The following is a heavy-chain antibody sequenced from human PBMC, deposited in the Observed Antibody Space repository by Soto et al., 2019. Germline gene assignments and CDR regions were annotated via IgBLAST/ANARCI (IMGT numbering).Heavy chain of an antibody. CDR2: ISGGGGGT. D-gene: IGHD3-10*01. CDR3: TTDGPLITMVRGVIITHMDTYYYYGMDV. CDR1: GLTFRSCA. Sequence: EVQLLQSGGGLVQPGGSLRLSCAASGLTFRSCAMSWVRQAPGMGLEWVSTISGGGGGTYYADSVKGRFTTSRDNSKNTHYLQMNSLRAEDTAVYYCTTDGPLITMVRGVIITHMDTYYYYGMDVWGQGTTVTVSS. J-gene: IGHJ6*02. V-gene: IGHV3-23*01.